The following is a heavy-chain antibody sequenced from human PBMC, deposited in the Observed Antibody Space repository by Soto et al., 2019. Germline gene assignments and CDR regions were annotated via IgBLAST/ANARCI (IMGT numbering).Heavy chain of an antibody. CDR2: IRSKAYGGTT. V-gene: IGHV3-49*04. Sequence: PGGSLRLSCTASGFTFGDYAMSWVRQAPGKGLEWVGFIRSKAYGGTTEYAASVKGRFTISRDDSKSIAYLQMNSLKTEDTAVYYCTRTCIAAAIPSCAFDIWGQGTMVTVSS. CDR1: GFTFGDYA. J-gene: IGHJ3*02. D-gene: IGHD6-13*01. CDR3: TRTCIAAAIPSCAFDI.